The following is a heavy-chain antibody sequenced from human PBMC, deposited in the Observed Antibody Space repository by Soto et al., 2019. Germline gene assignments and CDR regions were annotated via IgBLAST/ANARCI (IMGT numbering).Heavy chain of an antibody. D-gene: IGHD4-4*01. CDR1: GYPFSDNQ. Sequence: QVQLVQSGSEVKKPGASVKVSCKASGYPFSDNQIHWLRRAPGQGLEWMGRINPKSDDTNYAQKFQDSVTITSDTSIDTSYLELTGLTSDDTATYYCARKHSLDYIRWGLDPWGQGTLVTVSS. J-gene: IGHJ5*02. V-gene: IGHV1-2*02. CDR2: INPKSDDT. CDR3: ARKHSLDYIRWGLDP.